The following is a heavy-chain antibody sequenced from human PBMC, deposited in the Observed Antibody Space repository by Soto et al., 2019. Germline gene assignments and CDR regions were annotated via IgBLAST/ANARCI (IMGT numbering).Heavy chain of an antibody. J-gene: IGHJ4*02. V-gene: IGHV4-30-4*02. Sequence: ASETLSLTCTVSGGSISSGDYYWSRIRQPPGKGLEWIGYIYYSGSTYYNPSLKSRVTISVDTSKNQFSLKLSSVTAADTAVYYCASYDYGGNNFDYWGQGTLVTVSS. CDR2: IYYSGST. CDR1: GGSISSGDYY. D-gene: IGHD4-17*01. CDR3: ASYDYGGNNFDY.